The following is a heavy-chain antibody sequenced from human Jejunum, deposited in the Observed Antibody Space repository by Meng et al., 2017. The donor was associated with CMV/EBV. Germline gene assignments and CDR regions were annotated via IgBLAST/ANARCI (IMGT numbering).Heavy chain of an antibody. D-gene: IGHD6-19*01. J-gene: IGHJ4*02. Sequence: QGPLKCAGPGLFKPSATLALTCTFSGRSISNYYWSWIRQPAGKGLEYIGLIYSSGTTKYTPSLNSRVTMSVDTSKNQFSLKGRSVTAADTAVYLCARHEVVGTAIFDYWGQGTLVTVSS. CDR1: GRSISNYY. CDR3: ARHEVVGTAIFDY. CDR2: IYSSGTT. V-gene: IGHV4-4*07.